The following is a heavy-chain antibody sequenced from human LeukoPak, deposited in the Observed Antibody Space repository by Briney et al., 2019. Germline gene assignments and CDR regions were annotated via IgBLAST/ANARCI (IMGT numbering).Heavy chain of an antibody. CDR2: IIPILGIA. D-gene: IGHD6-19*01. CDR1: GGTFSSYT. CDR3: ARVMSSGWFGEYYFDY. V-gene: IGHV1-69*02. Sequence: EASVKVSCKASGGTFSSYTISWVRQAPGQGLEWMGRIIPILGIANYAQKFQGRVTMTRNTSTSTVYMELSSLRSEDTAVYYCARVMSSGWFGEYYFDYWGQGTLVTVSS. J-gene: IGHJ4*02.